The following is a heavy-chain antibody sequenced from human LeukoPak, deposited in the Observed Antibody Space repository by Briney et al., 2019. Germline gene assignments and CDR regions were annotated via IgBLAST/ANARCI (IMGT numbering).Heavy chain of an antibody. CDR3: ARESVVHSSSWYDYYNYGMDV. Sequence: ASVKVSCKASGYTFTSYAMHWVRQAPGQGPEWMGWLNPVNGNTKYSQTFQGRVTITRDTSASTAYMELSSLRSEDTAVYYCARESVVHSSSWYDYYNYGMDVWGQGTTVTVSS. CDR1: GYTFTSYA. CDR2: LNPVNGNT. V-gene: IGHV1-3*01. D-gene: IGHD6-13*01. J-gene: IGHJ6*02.